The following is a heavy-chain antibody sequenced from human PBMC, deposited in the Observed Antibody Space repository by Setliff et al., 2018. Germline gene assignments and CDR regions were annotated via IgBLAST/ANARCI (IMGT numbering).Heavy chain of an antibody. CDR1: GFTVSSDY. Sequence: GGSLRLSCAASGFTVSSDYMSWFRQAPGKGLEWVSVIYSGGDTYYADSVKGRFTISRDNARDSLFLQMNTLRAEDTAVYYCAREVVGAPSAFDIWGQGTMVTVSS. CDR2: IYSGGDT. V-gene: IGHV3-66*01. D-gene: IGHD1-26*01. CDR3: AREVVGAPSAFDI. J-gene: IGHJ3*02.